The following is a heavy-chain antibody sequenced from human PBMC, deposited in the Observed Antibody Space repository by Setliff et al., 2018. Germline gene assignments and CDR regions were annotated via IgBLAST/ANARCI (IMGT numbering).Heavy chain of an antibody. D-gene: IGHD3-22*01. CDR2: INTNTGNP. J-gene: IGHJ4*02. V-gene: IGHV7-4-1*02. CDR1: GYIFTTYA. CDR3: AKDGDNYHDSGDYYHEFDY. Sequence: ASVKVSCKASGYIFTTYAMSWMRQAPGQGLEWMGWINTNTGNPSYDQGFTGRFVFSLDTSVSTAYLQISSLRAEDTAVYYCAKDGDNYHDSGDYYHEFDYWGQGAQVTVSS.